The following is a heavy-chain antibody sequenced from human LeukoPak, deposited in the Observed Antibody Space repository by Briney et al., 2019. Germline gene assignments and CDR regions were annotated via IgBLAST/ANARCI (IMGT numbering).Heavy chain of an antibody. CDR1: YA. J-gene: IGHJ4*02. CDR2: ITGSGGST. V-gene: IGHV3-23*01. D-gene: IGHD2-21*02. Sequence: YAXXWVRQAPXKGLEWVSAITGSGGSTYYADSVEGRFTISRDNFKNMLYLQMDSLRAEDTALYYCAKNSPRYCGGDCPLDSWGQGTLVTVSS. CDR3: AKNSPRYCGGDCPLDS.